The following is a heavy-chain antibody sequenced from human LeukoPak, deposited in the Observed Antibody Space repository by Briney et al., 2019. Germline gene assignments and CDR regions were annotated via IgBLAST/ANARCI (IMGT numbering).Heavy chain of an antibody. V-gene: IGHV4-39*01. CDR3: ATGKFSGYYDY. J-gene: IGHJ4*02. CDR1: GGSPGSSTNY. CDR2: MYYAGTT. D-gene: IGHD3-22*01. Sequence: SETLSLTCSVSGGSPGSSTNYGGWVSQTPGKGMEWISSMYYAGTTYSNPSLKSRVTLSIDTSKKQISQRLNSMTDADSAVYFCATGKFSGYYDYWGQGTLVTVAS.